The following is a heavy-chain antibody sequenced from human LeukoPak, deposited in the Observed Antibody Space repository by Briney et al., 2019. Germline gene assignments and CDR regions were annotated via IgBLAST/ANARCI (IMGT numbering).Heavy chain of an antibody. V-gene: IGHV1-2*04. CDR3: ARALSIVVPAAMYY. J-gene: IGHJ4*02. CDR2: INPNSGGT. CDR1: GYTFTGYY. Sequence: ASVKVSCKASGYTFTGYYVHWVRQAPGQGLEWMGWINPNSGGTNYAQKFQGWVTMTRDTSISTAYMELSRLRSDDTAVYYCARALSIVVPAAMYYWGQGTLVTVSS. D-gene: IGHD2-2*01.